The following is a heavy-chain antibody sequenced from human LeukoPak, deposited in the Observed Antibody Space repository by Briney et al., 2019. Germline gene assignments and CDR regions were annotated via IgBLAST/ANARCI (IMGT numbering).Heavy chain of an antibody. CDR3: ARVGLLDPTRGGDCYPDYYGMDV. CDR1: GGSISSYY. Sequence: SETLSLTCTVSGGSISSYYWSWIRQPAGKGLEWIGRIYTSGSTNYNPSLKSRVTMSVDTSKNQFSLKLSSVTAADTAVYYCARVGLLDPTRGGDCYPDYYGMDVWGQGTTVTVSS. CDR2: IYTSGST. D-gene: IGHD2-21*02. V-gene: IGHV4-4*07. J-gene: IGHJ6*02.